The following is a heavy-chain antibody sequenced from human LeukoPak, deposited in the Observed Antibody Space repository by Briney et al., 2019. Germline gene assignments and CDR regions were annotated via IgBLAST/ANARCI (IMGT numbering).Heavy chain of an antibody. V-gene: IGHV3-49*03. J-gene: IGHJ4*02. CDR3: AKGWQMATIMTYFDY. CDR1: GFTFGDYA. D-gene: IGHD5-24*01. CDR2: IRSKAYGGTT. Sequence: PGGSLRLSCTASGFTFGDYAMSWFRQAPGKGLEWVGFIRSKAYGGTTEYAASVKGRFTISRDDSKSIAYLQMNSLRAEDTAVYYCAKGWQMATIMTYFDYWGQGTLVTVSS.